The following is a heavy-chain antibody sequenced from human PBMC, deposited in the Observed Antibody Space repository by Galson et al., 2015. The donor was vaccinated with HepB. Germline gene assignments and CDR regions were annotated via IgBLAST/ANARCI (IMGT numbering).Heavy chain of an antibody. CDR1: GGTFSSYA. CDR3: ATRGYCTNGVCYTHYYYYGMDV. J-gene: IGHJ6*02. Sequence: CKASGGTFSSYAISWVRQAPGQGLEWMGGIIPIFGTANYAQKFQGRVTITADKSTSTAYMELSSLRSEDTAVYYCATRGYCTNGVCYTHYYYYGMDVWGQGTTVTVSS. D-gene: IGHD2-8*01. CDR2: IIPIFGTA. V-gene: IGHV1-69*06.